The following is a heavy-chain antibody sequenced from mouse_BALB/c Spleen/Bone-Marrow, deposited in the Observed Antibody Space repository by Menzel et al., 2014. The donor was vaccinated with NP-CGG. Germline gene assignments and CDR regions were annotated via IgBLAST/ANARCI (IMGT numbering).Heavy chain of an antibody. J-gene: IGHJ2*01. V-gene: IGHV1-55*01. CDR1: GYSFTSHW. D-gene: IGHD4-1*02. CDR3: AQLGQGY. Sequence: QVQLKQSGAKLVKPGTSVKMSCKASGYSFTSHWMHWVKQRPGQGLEWIGDIYPGSDITSYNEKFKSKATLTVDPSSSTAYMQLSSLTFEDSAVYYCAQLGQGYWGQGTTLTVSS. CDR2: IYPGSDIT.